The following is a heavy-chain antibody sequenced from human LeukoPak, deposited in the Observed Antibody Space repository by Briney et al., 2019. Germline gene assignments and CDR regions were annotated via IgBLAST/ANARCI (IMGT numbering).Heavy chain of an antibody. CDR1: GGTFSSYT. CDR2: IIPILGIA. CDR3: ARRYDSSGYYDY. V-gene: IGHV1-69*02. D-gene: IGHD3-22*01. Sequence: SVKVSCKASGGTFSSYTISWVRQAPGQGLEWMGRIIPILGIANYAQKFQGRVTITADESTSTAYMELSSLRSEDTAVYYCARRYDSSGYYDYWGQGTLVTASS. J-gene: IGHJ4*02.